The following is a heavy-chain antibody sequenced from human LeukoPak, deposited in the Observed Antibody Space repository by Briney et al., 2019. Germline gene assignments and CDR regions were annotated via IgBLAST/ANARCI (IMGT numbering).Heavy chain of an antibody. CDR1: GGSISSGSYY. CDR2: IYTSGST. J-gene: IGHJ3*02. V-gene: IGHV4-61*02. CDR3: AREDGYSDSRGSFGT. D-gene: IGHD5-24*01. Sequence: SQTLSLACTVSGGSISSGSYYWSWIRQPAGKGLEWIGRIYTSGSTNYNPSLKSRVTISVDTSKNQFSLKLSSVTAADTAVYYCAREDGYSDSRGSFGTWGQGTMVTVSS.